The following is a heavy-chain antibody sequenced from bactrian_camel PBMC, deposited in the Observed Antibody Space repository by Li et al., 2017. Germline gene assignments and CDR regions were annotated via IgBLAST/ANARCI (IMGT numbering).Heavy chain of an antibody. J-gene: IGHJ4*01. Sequence: HVQLVESGGGLVQPGGSLRLSCAASGLTFSSYYMTWVRQAPGMVLEWISGIHTGTGNTYYADSVKGRFTISRENAKKTLSLQLNSLKTEDTAMYYCAKDYVGGLGIDYWGQGTQVTVS. CDR1: GLTFSSYY. V-gene: IGHV3S1*01. D-gene: IGHD5*01. CDR3: AKDYVGGLGIDY. CDR2: IHTGTGNT.